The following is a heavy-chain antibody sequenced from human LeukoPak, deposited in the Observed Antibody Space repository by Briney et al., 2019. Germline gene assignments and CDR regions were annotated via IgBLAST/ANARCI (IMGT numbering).Heavy chain of an antibody. V-gene: IGHV5-51*01. CDR3: ARLGITGTTLYYFDY. D-gene: IGHD1-20*01. CDR2: FYPGDSDT. CDR1: GYSFGSYW. J-gene: IGHJ4*02. Sequence: GESLNISCKGSGYSFGSYWIAWVRQMPGKGLEWMGIFYPGDSDTIYSPSFQGQVTISADKSISTAYLQWNSLKASDTAMYYCARLGITGTTLYYFDYWGQGTLVTVSS.